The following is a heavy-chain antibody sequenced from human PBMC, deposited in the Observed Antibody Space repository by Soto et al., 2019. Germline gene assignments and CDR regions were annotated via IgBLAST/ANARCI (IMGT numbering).Heavy chain of an antibody. Sequence: EVQVVESGGGLVQPGGSLRLSCAASGFTFSSYWMSWVRQAPGKGLEWVARINQDGSEKYYVDSVKGRFTISRDNAKNSLYLQMNSLRAEDTAVYYCARDQQWLVRFYFDFWGQGTLVTVSS. D-gene: IGHD6-19*01. V-gene: IGHV3-7*01. J-gene: IGHJ4*02. CDR2: INQDGSEK. CDR1: GFTFSSYW. CDR3: ARDQQWLVRFYFDF.